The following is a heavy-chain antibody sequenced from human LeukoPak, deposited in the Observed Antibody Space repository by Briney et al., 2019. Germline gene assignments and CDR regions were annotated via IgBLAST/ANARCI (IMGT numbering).Heavy chain of an antibody. CDR3: ARAHSTVTLYYYYYYGMDV. D-gene: IGHD4-17*01. Sequence: GASVKVSCKASGYTFTGYYMHWVRQAPGQGLEWMGRINPNSGGTNYAQKFQGRVTMTRYTSISTAYMELSRLRSDDTAVYYCARAHSTVTLYYYYYYGMDVWGQGTTVTVSS. CDR1: GYTFTGYY. V-gene: IGHV1-2*06. CDR2: INPNSGGT. J-gene: IGHJ6*02.